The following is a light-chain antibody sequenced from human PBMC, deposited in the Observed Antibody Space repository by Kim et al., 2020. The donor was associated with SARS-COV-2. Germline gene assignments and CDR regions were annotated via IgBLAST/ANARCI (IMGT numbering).Light chain of an antibody. J-gene: IGKJ1*01. Sequence: SPGQRDTLSCRASQTLSSNYLAWYQQKPGQTPRLLIYGASNRATGIPDRFSGSGSGADFTLTISRLEPEDFAVYYCQQYGSSPRTFGQGTKVDIK. CDR3: QQYGSSPRT. V-gene: IGKV3-20*01. CDR2: GAS. CDR1: QTLSSNY.